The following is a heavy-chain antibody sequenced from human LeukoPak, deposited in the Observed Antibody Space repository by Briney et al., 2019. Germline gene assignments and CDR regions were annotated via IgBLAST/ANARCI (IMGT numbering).Heavy chain of an antibody. D-gene: IGHD6-6*01. CDR3: ARGGIITSYAFEI. Sequence: GGSLRLSCAASGFTFSSYWMSWVRQAPGKGLEWVANIKQDGSEKYYVDSVKGRFTISRDNAKNSLYLQMNSLGAEDTAVYYCARGGIITSYAFEIWGQGTMVTVSS. CDR1: GFTFSSYW. J-gene: IGHJ3*02. CDR2: IKQDGSEK. V-gene: IGHV3-7*04.